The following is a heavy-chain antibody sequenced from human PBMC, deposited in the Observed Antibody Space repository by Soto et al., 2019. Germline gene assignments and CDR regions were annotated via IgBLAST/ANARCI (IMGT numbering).Heavy chain of an antibody. CDR3: ARYSSEYYFDC. CDR2: ISHSGST. J-gene: IGHJ4*02. V-gene: IGHV4-4*02. D-gene: IGHD6-25*01. Sequence: QVQLQESGPGLVKPSGTLSLTCGVSGGSISSSNWWSWVRQPPGKGLEWIGEISHSGSTNYDPSLKRRVAMSLDKFRNQFSLKLRSVTAADTAVYFCARYSSEYYFDCWGQGTLVTVSS. CDR1: GGSISSSNW.